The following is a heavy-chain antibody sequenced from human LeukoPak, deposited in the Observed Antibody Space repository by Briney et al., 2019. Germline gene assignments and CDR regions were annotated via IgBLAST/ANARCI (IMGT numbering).Heavy chain of an antibody. J-gene: IGHJ4*02. CDR2: ISSFSSTI. CDR1: GFTFSSYE. Sequence: GGSLRLSCAASGFTFSSYEMNWVRQAPGKGLEWVSYISSFSSTIYYADSMMGRFTISRDNAKNSLYLQMNSLRAEDTAVYYCARSPNYKGYFDYWGQGTLVTVSS. CDR3: ARSPNYKGYFDY. V-gene: IGHV3-48*03. D-gene: IGHD3-10*01.